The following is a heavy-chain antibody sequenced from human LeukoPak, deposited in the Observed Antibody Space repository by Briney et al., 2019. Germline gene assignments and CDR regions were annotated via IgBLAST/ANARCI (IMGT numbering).Heavy chain of an antibody. CDR1: GYTFTSNA. J-gene: IGHJ4*02. V-gene: IGHV1-3*01. CDR3: ARAWIYYDGSGYYDY. CDR2: INGGNGNT. D-gene: IGHD3-22*01. Sequence: ASVKVSCKTSGYTFTSNAMHWVRQAPGQRLEWMGWINGGNGNTKYSQNFQGRVTLTRDTSASTAYMELNSLRSEDTSVYYCARAWIYYDGSGYYDYWGQGTLVTVSS.